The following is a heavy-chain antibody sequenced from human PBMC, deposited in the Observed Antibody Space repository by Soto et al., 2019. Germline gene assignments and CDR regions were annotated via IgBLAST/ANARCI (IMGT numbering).Heavy chain of an antibody. CDR2: IYYSGST. J-gene: IGHJ4*02. CDR3: ARDVKRSIYDFWSGYLDY. Sequence: SETLSLTCTVSGGSISSGDYYWSWIRQPPGKGLEWIGYIYYSGSTYYNPSLKSRVTISVDTSKNQFSLQLSSVTAADTAVYYCARDVKRSIYDFWSGYLDYWGQGTLVTVSS. D-gene: IGHD3-3*01. V-gene: IGHV4-30-4*01. CDR1: GGSISSGDYY.